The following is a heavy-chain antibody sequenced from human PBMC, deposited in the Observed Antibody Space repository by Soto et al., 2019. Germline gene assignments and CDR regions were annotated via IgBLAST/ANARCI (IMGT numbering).Heavy chain of an antibody. V-gene: IGHV3-30*03. CDR1: GFTFSSYG. Sequence: PGGSLRLSCAASGFTFSSYGMHWVRQAPGKGLEWVAVISYDGSNKYYADSVKGRFTISRDNSKNTLFLQMNSLRAEDTTVYYCAIDPNSGYDSGPLDYWGQGTLVTVSS. CDR2: ISYDGSNK. D-gene: IGHD5-12*01. J-gene: IGHJ4*02. CDR3: AIDPNSGYDSGPLDY.